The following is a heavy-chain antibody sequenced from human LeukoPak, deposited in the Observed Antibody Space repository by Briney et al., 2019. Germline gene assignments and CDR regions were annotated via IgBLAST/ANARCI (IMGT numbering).Heavy chain of an antibody. V-gene: IGHV4-39*01. D-gene: IGHD5-18*01. CDR3: AFPRGYSYGYGEDY. Sequence: PSETLSLTCTVPGGSISSSSYYWAGIRQRPGKGLEWIGSSYYSGSTYYNPSLKSRVTISVDTSKNQFSLKLSSVTAADTAVYYCAFPRGYSYGYGEDYWGPGTLVTVSS. CDR1: GGSISSSSYY. J-gene: IGHJ4*02. CDR2: SYYSGST.